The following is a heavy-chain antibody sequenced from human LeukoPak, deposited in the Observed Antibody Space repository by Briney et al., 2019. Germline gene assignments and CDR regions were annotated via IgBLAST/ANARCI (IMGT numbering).Heavy chain of an antibody. CDR2: ISSSIIYI. V-gene: IGHV3-21*01. J-gene: IGHJ3*02. Sequence: GGSLRLSCAASGFTFSSYSMTWVRQAPGPGLEWVSSISSSIIYIYYAASVKGRFTISRDNAKNSLYLQMNSLRAEDTAVYYCARPGAGAGAFDIWGQGTMVTVSS. CDR3: ARPGAGAGAFDI. D-gene: IGHD3-10*01. CDR1: GFTFSSYS.